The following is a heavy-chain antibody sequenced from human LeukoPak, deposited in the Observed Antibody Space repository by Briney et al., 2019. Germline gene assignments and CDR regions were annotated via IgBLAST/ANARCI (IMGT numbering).Heavy chain of an antibody. CDR2: IYISGST. V-gene: IGHV4-4*07. CDR1: GGSISSYY. D-gene: IGHD5-18*01. J-gene: IGHJ4*02. CDR3: ARDRGYSYAFGY. Sequence: SETLSLTCTVSGGSISSYYWSWLRQPAGKGRDWIGRIYISGSTNSNPSLKSRVTMSVDTSKNQFSLKLSSVTAADTAVYSCARDRGYSYAFGYWGQGTLVTVSS.